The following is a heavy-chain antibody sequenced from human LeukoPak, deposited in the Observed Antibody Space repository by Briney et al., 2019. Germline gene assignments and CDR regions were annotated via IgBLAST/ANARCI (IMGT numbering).Heavy chain of an antibody. CDR2: INHSGST. CDR3: ARSPNAFDI. J-gene: IGHJ3*02. CDR1: GGSFSGYY. V-gene: IGHV4-34*01. Sequence: PSETLSLTCAVYGGSFSGYYWSWMRQPSGQGLEWIGEINHSGSTNYNPSLKSRVTISVDTSKKQFSLKLSSVTAADTAVYYCARSPNAFDIWGQGTMVTVSS.